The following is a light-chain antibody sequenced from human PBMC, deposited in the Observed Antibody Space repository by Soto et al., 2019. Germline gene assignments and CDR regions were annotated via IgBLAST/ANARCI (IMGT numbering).Light chain of an antibody. Sequence: QSALAQPPSVSGSPGQSVTVSCTGTSSDVGANDYVSWYQQYPGKAPKLMIFDVSERPSGVPDRFSGSRSGNTASLTISGLQAEDEADYYCCSYAGNSYVFGTGTKLTVL. V-gene: IGLV2-11*01. CDR1: SSDVGANDY. J-gene: IGLJ1*01. CDR2: DVS. CDR3: CSYAGNSYV.